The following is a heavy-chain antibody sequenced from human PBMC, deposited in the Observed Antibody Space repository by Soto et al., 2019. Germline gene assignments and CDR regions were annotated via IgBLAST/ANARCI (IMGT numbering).Heavy chain of an antibody. Sequence: SVKVSCKASGGTFSSYTISWVRQAPGQGLEWMGRIIPILGIANYAQKFQGRVTITADKSTSTAYMELSSLRSEDTAVYYCAREGYSYGYYYYYYMDVWGKGTTVTVSS. CDR3: AREGYSYGYYYYYYMDV. CDR1: GGTFSSYT. D-gene: IGHD5-18*01. V-gene: IGHV1-69*04. J-gene: IGHJ6*03. CDR2: IIPILGIA.